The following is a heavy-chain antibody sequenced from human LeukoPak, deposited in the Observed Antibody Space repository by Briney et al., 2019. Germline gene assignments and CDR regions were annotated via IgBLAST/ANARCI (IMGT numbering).Heavy chain of an antibody. CDR2: IKVDGSEI. V-gene: IGHV3-7*01. J-gene: IGHJ6*02. Sequence: SGGSLRLSCAASGFTFSMYWMSWVRQAPGKGPEWVANIKVDGSEIYYVDSVKGRFTISRDNAKNSLYLQMNSLRAEDTAVYYCAKNTWKSSDSGRGRMDVWGQGTTVTVSS. D-gene: IGHD3-10*01. CDR3: AKNTWKSSDSGRGRMDV. CDR1: GFTFSMYW.